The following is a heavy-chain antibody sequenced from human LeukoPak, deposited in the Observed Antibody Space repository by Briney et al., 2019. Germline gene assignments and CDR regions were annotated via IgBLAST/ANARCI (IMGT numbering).Heavy chain of an antibody. Sequence: GASVKVSCKASGYTFTSYAMNWVRQAPGQGLEWMGWISAYNGNTNYAQKLQGRVTMTTDTSTSTAYMELRSLRSDDTAVYYCARDETTVTDYWGQGTLVTVSS. CDR2: ISAYNGNT. J-gene: IGHJ4*02. CDR3: ARDETTVTDY. CDR1: GYTFTSYA. V-gene: IGHV1-18*01. D-gene: IGHD4-17*01.